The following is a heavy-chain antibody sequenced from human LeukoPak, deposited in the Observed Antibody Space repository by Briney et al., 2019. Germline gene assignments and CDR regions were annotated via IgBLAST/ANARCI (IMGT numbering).Heavy chain of an antibody. D-gene: IGHD3-22*01. CDR3: ARHDSSGYYYLNAFDI. CDR2: INWNGGST. J-gene: IGHJ3*02. V-gene: IGHV3-20*04. CDR1: GFTFDDYG. Sequence: GGSLRLSCAASGFTFDDYGMSWVRQAPGKGLEWVSGINWNGGSTGYADSVKGRFTISRDNSKNTLYLQMNSLRAEDTAVYYCARHDSSGYYYLNAFDIWGQGTMVTVSS.